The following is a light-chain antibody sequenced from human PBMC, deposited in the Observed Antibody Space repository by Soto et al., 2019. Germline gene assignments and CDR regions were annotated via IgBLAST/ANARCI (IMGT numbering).Light chain of an antibody. CDR3: QQYGSSVT. CDR2: GAS. CDR1: QSVSNNY. Sequence: EIVLTQAPSTLSLSPGERATLSCRASQSVSNNYLAWYQQKPGQAPSLLIYGASNRATGTPDRLSSSGSGTDFTLTISRLEPEDFAVYYCQQYGSSVTFGQGTKVDIK. J-gene: IGKJ1*01. V-gene: IGKV3-20*01.